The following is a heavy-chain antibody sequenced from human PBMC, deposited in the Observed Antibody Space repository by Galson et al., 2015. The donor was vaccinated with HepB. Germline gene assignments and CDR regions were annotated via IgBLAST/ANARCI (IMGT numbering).Heavy chain of an antibody. CDR1: GFTFSNYA. CDR2: TSSSGTYM. Sequence: SLRLSCAASGFTFSNYAMTWVRQAPGKGLEWVSYTSSSGTYMYYADSVRGRFTISRDNAKNSLYLQMNSLRAEDTAIYYCVLTYASSNYYSEAHYYFDYWGQGTLVTVSS. D-gene: IGHD3-22*01. J-gene: IGHJ4*02. CDR3: VLTYASSNYYSEAHYYFDY. V-gene: IGHV3-21*06.